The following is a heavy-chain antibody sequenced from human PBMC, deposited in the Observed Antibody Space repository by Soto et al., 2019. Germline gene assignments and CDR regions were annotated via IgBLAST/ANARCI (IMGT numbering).Heavy chain of an antibody. CDR2: IIPIFGTA. CDR1: GGTFSSYA. J-gene: IGHJ6*02. CDR3: ARGERYCTNGVCYSAQYRQQLPESYYYYGMDV. V-gene: IGHV1-69*01. D-gene: IGHD2-8*01. Sequence: QVQLVQSGAEVKKPGSSVKVSCKASGGTFSSYAISWVRQAPGQGLEWMGGIIPIFGTANYAQKFQGRVTITADESTSTAYMELGSLRSEDTAVYYCARGERYCTNGVCYSAQYRQQLPESYYYYGMDVWGQGTTVTVSS.